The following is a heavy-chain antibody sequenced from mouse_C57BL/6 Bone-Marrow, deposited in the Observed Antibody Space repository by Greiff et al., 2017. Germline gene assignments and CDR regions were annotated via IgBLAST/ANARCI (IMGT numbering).Heavy chain of an antibody. J-gene: IGHJ3*01. CDR1: EYEFPSHD. CDR3: ARHDGYYPWFAY. D-gene: IGHD2-3*01. Sequence: DVKLVESGGGLVQPGESLKLSCESNEYEFPSHDMSWVRKTPEKRLELVAAINSDGGSTYYPDTMERRFIISRDNTKQTLYLQMSSLRSEDTALYYCARHDGYYPWFAYWGQGTLVTVSA. V-gene: IGHV5-2*01. CDR2: INSDGGST.